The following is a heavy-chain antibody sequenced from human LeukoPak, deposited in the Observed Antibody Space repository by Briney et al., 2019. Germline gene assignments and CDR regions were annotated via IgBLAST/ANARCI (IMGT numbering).Heavy chain of an antibody. CDR3: ARDYDSSGYYFLGYYYGMDV. Sequence: GGSLRLSCAASGFTFDDYAMHWVRQAPGKGLEWVSGISWNSGSIGYADSVKGRFTISRDNAKNSLYLQMNSLRAEDTAVYYCARDYDSSGYYFLGYYYGMDVWGQGTTVTVSS. CDR2: ISWNSGSI. CDR1: GFTFDDYA. V-gene: IGHV3-9*01. J-gene: IGHJ6*02. D-gene: IGHD3-22*01.